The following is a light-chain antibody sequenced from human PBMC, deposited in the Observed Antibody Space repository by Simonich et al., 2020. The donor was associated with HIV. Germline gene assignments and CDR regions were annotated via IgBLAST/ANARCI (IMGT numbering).Light chain of an antibody. Sequence: IQLTQSPSSLSASVGDRVTITCRASQGISSALAWYQQKPGKAPKLLIYDASRLESGVPSRFSGSGSGTDFTLTISSLQPEDFATYYCQQLNSYPRALTFGGGTKVEIK. CDR1: QGISSA. V-gene: IGKV1-13*02. CDR3: QQLNSYPRALT. CDR2: DAS. J-gene: IGKJ4*01.